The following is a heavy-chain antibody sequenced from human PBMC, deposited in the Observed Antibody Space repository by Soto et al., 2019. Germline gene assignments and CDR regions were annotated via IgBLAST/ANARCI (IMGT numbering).Heavy chain of an antibody. Sequence: EVQLVESGGGLVQPGGSLRLSCAASGFTFSSYAVHWVRQPTGKGLEWVSVIGSAGDTYYPGSVKGRFTISRENAKNSLYLQMNSLRAEDTAVYYCARGYLGSFVYWGQGTLVTVSS. V-gene: IGHV3-13*01. D-gene: IGHD7-27*01. CDR3: ARGYLGSFVY. J-gene: IGHJ4*02. CDR2: IGSAGDT. CDR1: GFTFSSYA.